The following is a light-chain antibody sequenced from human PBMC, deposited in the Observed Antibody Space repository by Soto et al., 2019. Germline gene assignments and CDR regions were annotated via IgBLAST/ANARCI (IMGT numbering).Light chain of an antibody. CDR1: SSNIGSNY. J-gene: IGLJ3*02. CDR2: RNN. Sequence: QSVLNQPPSASGTPGQRVTISCSGSSSNIGSNYVYWYQQLPGTAPKLLIYRNNQQPSGVPDRFSGSKSGTSASLAISGLRSEDEADYYCAAWDDSLSGWVCGGGTKLTVL. CDR3: AAWDDSLSGWV. V-gene: IGLV1-47*01.